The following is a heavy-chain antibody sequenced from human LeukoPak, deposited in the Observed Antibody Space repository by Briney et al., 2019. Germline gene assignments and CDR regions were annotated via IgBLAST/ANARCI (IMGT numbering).Heavy chain of an antibody. D-gene: IGHD1-26*01. CDR2: INPNSGGT. J-gene: IGHJ3*02. CDR1: GYTFTGYY. CDR3: AKDAALLLLCFRDDFDI. Sequence: GASVKVSCKASGYTFTGYYMHWVRQAPGQGLEGMGWINPNSGGTNYAQKFQGRVTMTRDTSISTAYMELSRLRSDDTAVYYCAKDAALLLLCFRDDFDIWGQGTMVTVSS. V-gene: IGHV1-2*02.